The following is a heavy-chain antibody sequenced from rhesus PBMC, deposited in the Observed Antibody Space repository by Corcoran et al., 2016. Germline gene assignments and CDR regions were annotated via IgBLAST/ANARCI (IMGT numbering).Heavy chain of an antibody. Sequence: QVQLQESGPGLVKPSETLSLTCSVSGCSISRNYWSWIRQDPGKGLEWIGRIYGSGGRTDYNPTRKSRVTIATETSKNQFSLKLSSVTAADTAVYYCARGTNRFDVWGPGVLVTVSS. CDR3: ARGTNRFDV. J-gene: IGHJ5-1*01. D-gene: IGHD1-20*01. CDR1: GCSISRNY. V-gene: IGHV4-160*01. CDR2: IYGSGGRT.